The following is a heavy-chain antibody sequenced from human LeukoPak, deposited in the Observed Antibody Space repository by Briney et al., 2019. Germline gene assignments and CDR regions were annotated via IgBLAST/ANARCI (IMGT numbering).Heavy chain of an antibody. CDR1: GDSISSYY. V-gene: IGHV4-59*01. D-gene: IGHD3-10*01. CDR2: IYYSGNT. J-gene: IGHJ4*02. Sequence: KASETLSLTCTVSGDSISSYYWSWVRQPPGKGLEWIGYIYYSGNTNYNPSLKSRVTISVDTSNNQFSLKLSSVTAADTAVYYCAREGYGSGSIWGQGTLVTVSS. CDR3: AREGYGSGSI.